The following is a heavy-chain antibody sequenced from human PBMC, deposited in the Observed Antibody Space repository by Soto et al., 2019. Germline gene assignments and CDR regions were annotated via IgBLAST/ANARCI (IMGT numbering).Heavy chain of an antibody. CDR1: GYSFTGHY. Sequence: QVQHVQSGAEVKKPGDSVKVSCKASGYSFTGHYMHWVRRAPGQGLEWMGWVNLNTGGTDYAQEFQGRVTMTTATSIRTVNLEVTRVKFDDTAIYYCARDPSSFLGRVYGMDVWGQGTAVTVSS. CDR3: ARDPSSFLGRVYGMDV. J-gene: IGHJ6*02. CDR2: VNLNTGGT. V-gene: IGHV1-2*02.